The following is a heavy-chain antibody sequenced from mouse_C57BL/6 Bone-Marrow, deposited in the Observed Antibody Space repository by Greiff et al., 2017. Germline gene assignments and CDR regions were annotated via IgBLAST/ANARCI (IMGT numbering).Heavy chain of an antibody. J-gene: IGHJ3*01. V-gene: IGHV5-16*01. CDR1: GFTFSDYY. D-gene: IGHD2-1*01. Sequence: EVQRVESEGGLVQPGSSMKLSCTASGFTFSDYYMAWVRQVPEKGLEWVANINYDGSSTYYLDSLKSRFIISRDNAKNILYLQMSSLKSEDTATXYCARVDYGNGGFAYWGQGTLVTVSA. CDR3: ARVDYGNGGFAY. CDR2: INYDGSST.